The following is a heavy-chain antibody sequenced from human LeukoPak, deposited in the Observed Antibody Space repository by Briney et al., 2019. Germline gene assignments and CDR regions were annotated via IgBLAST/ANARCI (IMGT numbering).Heavy chain of an antibody. J-gene: IGHJ3*02. CDR2: ISWNSGSI. V-gene: IGHV3-9*03. CDR1: GFTFDDYA. CDR3: AKAGGSGYYNDAFDI. D-gene: IGHD3-22*01. Sequence: LRLSCAASGFTFDDYAMHWVRQAPGKGLEWVSGISWNSGSIGYADSVKGRFTISRDNAKNSLYLQMNSLRAKDMALYYCAKAGGSGYYNDAFDIWGQGTMVTVSS.